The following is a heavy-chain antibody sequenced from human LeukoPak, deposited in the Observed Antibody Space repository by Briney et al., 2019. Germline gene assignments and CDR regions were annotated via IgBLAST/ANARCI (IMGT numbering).Heavy chain of an antibody. CDR3: ARVPPMINFDY. V-gene: IGHV4-39*07. D-gene: IGHD3-22*01. Sequence: SETLSLTCTVSGGSISSSSYCWGWIRQPPGRGLERIGSIYYSGSTYYNPSLKSRVTISVDTSKNQFSLKLSSVTAADTAVYYFARVPPMINFDYWGQGTLVTVSS. J-gene: IGHJ4*02. CDR1: GGSISSSSYC. CDR2: IYYSGST.